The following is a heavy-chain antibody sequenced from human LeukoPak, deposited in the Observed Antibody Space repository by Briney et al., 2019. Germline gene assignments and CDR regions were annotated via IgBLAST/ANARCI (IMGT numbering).Heavy chain of an antibody. D-gene: IGHD3-22*01. Sequence: GGSLRLSCAASGFTFSNYEMNWVRQAPGKGLEWVSYISSSGSTIYYADSVKGRFTISRDNAKNSLYLQMNSLRAEDTAVYYCARESLDYFDSSGYSDYWGQGTLVTVSS. J-gene: IGHJ4*02. CDR3: ARESLDYFDSSGYSDY. CDR1: GFTFSNYE. V-gene: IGHV3-48*03. CDR2: ISSSGSTI.